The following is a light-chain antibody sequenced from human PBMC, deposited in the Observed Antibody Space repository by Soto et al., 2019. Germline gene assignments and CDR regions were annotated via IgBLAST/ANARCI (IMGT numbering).Light chain of an antibody. J-gene: IGKJ2*01. CDR2: GAY. CDR3: QQYGSSPYT. V-gene: IGKV3D-15*01. Sequence: EXVMSQSPATLAVSPGEIDTLSCRGSHSCSRHLAWYQRKPGRAPRLLIYGAYTRATGIPVRISGSGSGTEFTLTISSLEPEDFAVYYCQQYGSSPYTVGQGTTVDIK. CDR1: HSCSRH.